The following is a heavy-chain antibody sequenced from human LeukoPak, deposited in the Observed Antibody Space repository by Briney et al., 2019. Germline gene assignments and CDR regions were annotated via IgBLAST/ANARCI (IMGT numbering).Heavy chain of an antibody. Sequence: GGSLRLSWAAPGFTFSTYAMHWVRQAPGKGLEWVAVISYDGSNKYYVDSVKGRFTISRDNSKNTLYLQMNSLRAEDTAVFYCARSPYYDSSGYYDCWGQGTLVTVSS. D-gene: IGHD3-22*01. CDR3: ARSPYYDSSGYYDC. V-gene: IGHV3-30*01. J-gene: IGHJ4*02. CDR1: GFTFSTYA. CDR2: ISYDGSNK.